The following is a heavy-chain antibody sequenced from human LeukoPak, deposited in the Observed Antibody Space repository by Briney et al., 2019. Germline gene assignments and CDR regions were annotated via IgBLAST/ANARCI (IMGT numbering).Heavy chain of an antibody. Sequence: GGSLRLSCAASGFKFNDYYMTWIRQAPGKGLEWVSYISPSGSAVFYADSVKGRFAISRDNARRSLYLQMNSLRDEDTAVYYCARVRVVTAISSLSHWGQGTLVTVSS. D-gene: IGHD2-21*02. CDR1: GFKFNDYY. CDR2: ISPSGSAV. J-gene: IGHJ4*02. V-gene: IGHV3-11*01. CDR3: ARVRVVTAISSLSH.